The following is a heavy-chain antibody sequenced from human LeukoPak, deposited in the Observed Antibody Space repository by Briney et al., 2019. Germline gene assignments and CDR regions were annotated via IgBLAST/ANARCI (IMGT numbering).Heavy chain of an antibody. V-gene: IGHV3-21*01. CDR2: IGSSSSYI. CDR3: ARYDFWSGYYTEEDDY. Sequence: GGSLRLSCAASGFTFSSYSMNWVRQAPGKGLEGVSSIGSSSSYIYYADSVKGRFTISGDNAKNSLYLQMNSLRAEDTAVYYCARYDFWSGYYTEEDDYWGQGTLVTVSS. J-gene: IGHJ4*02. D-gene: IGHD3-3*01. CDR1: GFTFSSYS.